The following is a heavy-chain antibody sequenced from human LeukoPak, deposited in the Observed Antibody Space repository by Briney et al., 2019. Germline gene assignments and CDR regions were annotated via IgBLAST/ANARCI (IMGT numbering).Heavy chain of an antibody. CDR3: ARDRYGANSPFDY. Sequence: PGGSLRLSCAASGLTFSNYGMHWVRQAPGKGLEWVAVIWYDGSNKYYADSVKGRFTISRDNSKNTLFLQMNSLRAEDTAVYYSARDRYGANSPFDYWGQGTLSPSPQ. J-gene: IGHJ4*02. D-gene: IGHD4-23*01. CDR2: IWYDGSNK. CDR1: GLTFSNYG. V-gene: IGHV3-33*01.